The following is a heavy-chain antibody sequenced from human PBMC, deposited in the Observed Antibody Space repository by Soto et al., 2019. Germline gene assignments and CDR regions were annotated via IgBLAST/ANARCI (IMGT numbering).Heavy chain of an antibody. D-gene: IGHD3-16*01. Sequence: QVQLVESGGGLVEPGGSLRLSCAASGFSVGDNYMTWIRQAPGKGLGWLSYSSSSGGYTNYADSVKGRFTISRDTAKNSLYLQMDSLRAEDTAVYFCARSSGRRHVFTFDYGLDVWGQGTTVTVSS. CDR2: SSSSGGYT. V-gene: IGHV3-11*06. J-gene: IGHJ6*02. CDR3: ARSSGRRHVFTFDYGLDV. CDR1: GFSVGDNY.